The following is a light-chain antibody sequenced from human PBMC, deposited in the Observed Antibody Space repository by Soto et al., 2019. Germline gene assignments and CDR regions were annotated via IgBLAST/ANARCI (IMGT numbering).Light chain of an antibody. Sequence: QSALTQPRSVSGSPGQSVTISCTGTNSDVGGYNSVSWYQQLPGKAPKLMISAVSQRPSGVPDRFSGSKSGNTASLTISGLQADDEADYFCFSYTASDLWVFGAGTKLTVL. CDR3: FSYTASDLWV. CDR2: AVS. V-gene: IGLV2-11*01. J-gene: IGLJ3*02. CDR1: NSDVGGYNS.